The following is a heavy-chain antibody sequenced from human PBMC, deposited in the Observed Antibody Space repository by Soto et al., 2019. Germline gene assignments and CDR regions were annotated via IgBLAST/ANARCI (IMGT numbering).Heavy chain of an antibody. CDR3: ARDLGLLRYFDWLLAGWFDP. D-gene: IGHD3-9*01. CDR1: GYTFTSYY. V-gene: IGHV1-18*04. CDR2: ISAYNGNT. J-gene: IGHJ5*02. Sequence: ASVKVSCKASGYTFTSYYMHWVRQAPGQGLEWMGWISAYNGNTNYAQKLQGRVTMTTDTSTSTAYMELRSLRSDDTAVYYCARDLGLLRYFDWLLAGWFDPWGQGTLVTVSS.